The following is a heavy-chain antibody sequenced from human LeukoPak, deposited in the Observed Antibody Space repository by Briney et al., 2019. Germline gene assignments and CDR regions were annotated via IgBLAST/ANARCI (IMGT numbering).Heavy chain of an antibody. J-gene: IGHJ4*02. CDR1: GFTFSSYA. V-gene: IGHV3-23*01. CDR2: ISGSGGST. D-gene: IGHD3-10*01. Sequence: GSLRLSCAASGFTFSSYAMSWVRQAPGKGLEWVSGISGSGGSTVYVDSVKGRFTISRDNFKNTVFLQLNSLRAEDTAVYYCAKSSRTSWFRPGRTPFDYWGQGTLVTVSS. CDR3: AKSSRTSWFRPGRTPFDY.